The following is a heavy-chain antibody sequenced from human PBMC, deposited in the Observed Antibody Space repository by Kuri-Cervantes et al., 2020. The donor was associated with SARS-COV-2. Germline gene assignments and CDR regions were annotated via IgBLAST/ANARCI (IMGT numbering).Heavy chain of an antibody. J-gene: IGHJ4*02. D-gene: IGHD5-18*01. Sequence: GGSLRLSCAASGFILSSYSMSWVRQAPGKGLEWVSSISSSSTHIYYADSVKGRFTISRDNAKNSLYLQMNSLRAEDTAVYYCGSPRGYSYGYISFGAIDYWGQGALVTVSS. CDR2: ISSSSTHI. V-gene: IGHV3-21*01. CDR1: GFILSSYS. CDR3: GSPRGYSYGYISFGAIDY.